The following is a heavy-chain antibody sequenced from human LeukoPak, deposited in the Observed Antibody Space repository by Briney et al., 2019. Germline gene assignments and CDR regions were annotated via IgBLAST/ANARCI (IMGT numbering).Heavy chain of an antibody. CDR3: ARGPPMVTIFGVVTGFDYYYYYMDV. D-gene: IGHD3-3*01. CDR2: INHSGST. CDR1: GGSFSGYY. V-gene: IGHV4-34*01. J-gene: IGHJ6*03. Sequence: PSETLSLTCAVYGGSFSGYYWSWIRQPPGKGLEWMGEINHSGSTNYNPSLKSRVTISVDTSNNQFSLKLSSVTAADTAVYYCARGPPMVTIFGVVTGFDYYYYYMDVWGKGTTVTVSS.